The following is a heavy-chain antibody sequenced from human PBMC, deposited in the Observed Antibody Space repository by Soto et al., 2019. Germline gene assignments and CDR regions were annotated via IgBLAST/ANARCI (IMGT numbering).Heavy chain of an antibody. Sequence: ASVKVSCKASGYTFTGYYMHWVRQAPGQGLEWMGWINPNSGGTNYAQKFQGWVTMTRDTSISTAYMELSRLRSDDTAVYYCARDQGAAAAAYGRLRRGLAVWGQGTTVPAS. J-gene: IGHJ6*02. V-gene: IGHV1-2*04. D-gene: IGHD6-13*01. CDR1: GYTFTGYY. CDR3: ARDQGAAAAAYGRLRRGLAV. CDR2: INPNSGGT.